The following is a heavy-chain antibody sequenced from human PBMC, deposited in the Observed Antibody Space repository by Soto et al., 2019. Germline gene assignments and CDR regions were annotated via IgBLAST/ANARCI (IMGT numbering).Heavy chain of an antibody. CDR3: ARTSSGYHPQGFDP. CDR1: GGSFSGYY. CDR2: INHSGST. J-gene: IGHJ5*02. Sequence: SETLSLTCAVYGGSFSGYYWSWIRQPPGKGLEWIGEINHSGSTDYNPSLKSRVTISVDPSKNQFSLKLSSVTAADTAVYYCARTSSGYHPQGFDPWGKGTLGTGS. V-gene: IGHV4-34*01. D-gene: IGHD3-22*01.